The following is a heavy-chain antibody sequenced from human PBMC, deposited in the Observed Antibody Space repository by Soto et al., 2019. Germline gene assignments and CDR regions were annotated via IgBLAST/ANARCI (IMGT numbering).Heavy chain of an antibody. D-gene: IGHD6-6*01. CDR1: GGSISSGGYS. J-gene: IGHJ4*02. V-gene: IGHV4-30-2*01. CDR3: ARTSRFDY. CDR2: INHSGST. Sequence: PSETLSLTCAVSGGSISSGGYSWSWIRQPPGTGLEWIGEINHSGSTNYNPSLKSRVTISVDTSKNQFSLKLTSVTAADTAVYYCARTSRFDYWGPGTLVTVSS.